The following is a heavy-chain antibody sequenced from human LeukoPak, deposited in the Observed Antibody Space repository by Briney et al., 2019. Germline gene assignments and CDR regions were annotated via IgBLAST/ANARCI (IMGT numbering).Heavy chain of an antibody. CDR2: ISGSGANT. V-gene: IGHV3-23*01. D-gene: IGHD3-10*01. Sequence: GGSLRLSCAASGFTFSTYAMSWVRQAPGKGLEWVSTISGSGANTYYADSVRGRFTISRDNSKNTLYLHMNSLRAEDTAVYYCAKGVTFIRAGTVDYWGQGTLVTVSS. J-gene: IGHJ4*02. CDR1: GFTFSTYA. CDR3: AKGVTFIRAGTVDY.